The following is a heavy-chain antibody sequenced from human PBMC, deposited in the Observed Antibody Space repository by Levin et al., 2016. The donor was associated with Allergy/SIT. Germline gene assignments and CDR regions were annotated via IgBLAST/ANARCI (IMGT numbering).Heavy chain of an antibody. J-gene: IGHJ4*02. V-gene: IGHV1-69*02. CDR3: ARAPATAITLPDY. CDR1: GGTFSSYT. CDR2: IIPILGIA. Sequence: SVKVSCKASGGTFSSYTISWVRQAPGQGLEWMGRIIPILGIANYAQKFQGRVTITADKSTSTAYMELSSLRSEDTAVYYCARAPATAITLPDYWGQGTLVTVSS. D-gene: IGHD2-21*02.